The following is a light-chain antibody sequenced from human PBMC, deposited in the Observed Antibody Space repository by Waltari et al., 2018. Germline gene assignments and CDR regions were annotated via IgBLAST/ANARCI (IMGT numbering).Light chain of an antibody. CDR2: EVS. V-gene: IGLV2-14*01. CDR3: SSYTSSSTYV. Sequence: QSALTQPASVSGSPGQSLPISCTGTSSDVVGYNYVSWYQQHPGKAPKLMIYEVSNRPSGVSNRFSGSKSGNTASLTISGLQAEDEADYYCSSYTSSSTYVFGTGTKVTVL. J-gene: IGLJ1*01. CDR1: SSDVVGYNY.